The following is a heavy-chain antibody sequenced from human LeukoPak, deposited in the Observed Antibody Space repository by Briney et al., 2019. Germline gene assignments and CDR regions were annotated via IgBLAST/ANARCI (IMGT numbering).Heavy chain of an antibody. J-gene: IGHJ4*02. Sequence: GGSLRLSCAASGFTFSSCAMNWVRQAPGKGLQWVSTISDSGGSTHYADSVKGRFTISRDNSKNTLYLQMDSLRDEDTAVYYCAKDYCSRTSCRFDYWGQGTLVTVSS. D-gene: IGHD2-2*01. CDR1: GFTFSSCA. V-gene: IGHV3-23*01. CDR2: ISDSGGST. CDR3: AKDYCSRTSCRFDY.